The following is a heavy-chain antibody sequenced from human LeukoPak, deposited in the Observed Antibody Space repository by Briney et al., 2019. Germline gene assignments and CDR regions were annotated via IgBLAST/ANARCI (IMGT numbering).Heavy chain of an antibody. CDR3: ARGPSSQFRTDY. CDR2: IGRSSSPI. J-gene: IGHJ4*02. CDR1: GFTFSTYS. V-gene: IGHV3-48*01. Sequence: GGSLRLSCAASGFTFSTYSMNWVRQAPGKGLEWVSYIGRSSSPIYYADSVKGRFTISRDNAKNSLYLQMNSLRAEDTAVYYCARGPSSQFRTDYWGQGTLVIVSS. D-gene: IGHD2-2*01.